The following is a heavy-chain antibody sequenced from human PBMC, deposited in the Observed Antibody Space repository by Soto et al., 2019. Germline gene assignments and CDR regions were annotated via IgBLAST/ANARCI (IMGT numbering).Heavy chain of an antibody. D-gene: IGHD2-2*01. V-gene: IGHV5-51*01. CDR1: GYSFTSYW. J-gene: IGHJ4*02. CDR2: IYPGDSDT. Sequence: GESLKISCKGSGYSFTSYWIGWVRQMPGKGLEWMGIIYPGDSDTRYSPSFQGQVTISADKSITTAYLQWSSLKASDTATYYCARQYPYCSSTSCFDYWGQGTLVTVSS. CDR3: ARQYPYCSSTSCFDY.